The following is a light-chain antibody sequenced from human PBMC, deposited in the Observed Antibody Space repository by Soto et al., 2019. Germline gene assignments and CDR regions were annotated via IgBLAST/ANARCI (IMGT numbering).Light chain of an antibody. J-gene: IGLJ1*01. Sequence: QSALTQPASVSGSPGQSITISCTGTSSDVGSYNLVSWYQQHPGKAPKLMIYEVSKRPSGVSNRFSGSKSGNTASLTISGLQAEDEADYYCCSYAGSSTPVIFGTGTNVTVL. CDR2: EVS. V-gene: IGLV2-23*02. CDR1: SSDVGSYNL. CDR3: CSYAGSSTPVI.